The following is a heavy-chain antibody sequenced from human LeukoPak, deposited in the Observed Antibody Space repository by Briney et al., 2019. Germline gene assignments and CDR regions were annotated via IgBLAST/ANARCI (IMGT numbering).Heavy chain of an antibody. Sequence: ASVKVSCKASGYTFTSYYMHWVRQAPGQGLEWMGIINPSGGSTSYAQKFQGRVTMTRDTSTSTVYMELSSLRSEDTAVYYCARSLALRGVIITSPGYWGQGTLVTVSS. D-gene: IGHD3-10*01. V-gene: IGHV1-46*01. CDR3: ARSLALRGVIITSPGY. CDR1: GYTFTSYY. CDR2: INPSGGST. J-gene: IGHJ4*02.